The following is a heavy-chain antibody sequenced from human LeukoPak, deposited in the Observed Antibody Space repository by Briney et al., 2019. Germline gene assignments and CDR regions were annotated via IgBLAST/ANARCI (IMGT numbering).Heavy chain of an antibody. Sequence: GGSLRLSCAASGLTFSSYSINWVRQAPGKGLEWVSYISSSGGTTYYADSVKGRFTLSRDNAKNSLYLQMNSLRDEDTAVYYCARVRRDYGDYSVDFWGQGTLVTVSS. CDR2: ISSSGGTT. D-gene: IGHD4-17*01. J-gene: IGHJ4*02. V-gene: IGHV3-48*02. CDR1: GLTFSSYS. CDR3: ARVRRDYGDYSVDF.